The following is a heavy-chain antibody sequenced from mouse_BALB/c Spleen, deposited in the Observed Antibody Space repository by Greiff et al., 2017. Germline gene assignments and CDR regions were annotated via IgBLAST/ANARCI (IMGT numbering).Heavy chain of an antibody. D-gene: IGHD2-3*01. CDR1: GYSFTGYT. V-gene: IGHV1-18*01. Sequence: EVQVVESGPELVKPGVSMKISCKASGYSFTGYTMNWVKQSHGKNLEWIGFINPYNGGTSYNQKFKGKATLTVDKSSSTAYMELLSLTSEDSAVYYCAIYDGYYRWFAYWGQGTLVTVSA. CDR2: INPYNGGT. J-gene: IGHJ3*01. CDR3: AIYDGYYRWFAY.